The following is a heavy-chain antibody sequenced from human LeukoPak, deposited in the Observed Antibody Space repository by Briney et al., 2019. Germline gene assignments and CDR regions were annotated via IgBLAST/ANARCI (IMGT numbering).Heavy chain of an antibody. D-gene: IGHD6-19*01. CDR3: ARDVFGYSSGWYENYYYYMDV. Sequence: SETLSLTCTVSGGSISSYYWSWIRQPAGKGLEWIGRIYTSGSTNYNPSLKSRVTMSVDTSKNQFSLKLSSVTAADTAVYYCARDVFGYSSGWYENYYYYMDVWGKGTTVTVSS. CDR1: GGSISSYY. V-gene: IGHV4-4*07. CDR2: IYTSGST. J-gene: IGHJ6*03.